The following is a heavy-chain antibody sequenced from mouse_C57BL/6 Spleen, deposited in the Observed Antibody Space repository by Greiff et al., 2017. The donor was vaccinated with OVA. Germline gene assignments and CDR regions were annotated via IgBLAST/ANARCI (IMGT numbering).Heavy chain of an antibody. Sequence: QVQLQQPGAELVKPGASVKMSCKASGYTFTSYWITWVKQRPGQGLEWIGDINPGSGSTNYNEKFKSKATLTVATSSSTAFMQLRSLTSEDSAVYYCAGGEARASSWFAYWGQGTLVTVSA. CDR2: INPGSGST. V-gene: IGHV1-55*01. D-gene: IGHD3-1*01. CDR3: AGGEARASSWFAY. J-gene: IGHJ3*01. CDR1: GYTFTSYW.